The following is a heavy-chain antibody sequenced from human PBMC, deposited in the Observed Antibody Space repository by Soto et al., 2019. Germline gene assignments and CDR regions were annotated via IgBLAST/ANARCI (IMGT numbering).Heavy chain of an antibody. Sequence: PSETLSLTSAVYGGSFSGYYWSWIRQPPGKGLEWIGEINHSGSTNYNPSLKSRVTISVDTSKNQFSLKLSSVTAADTAVYYCARGLGGVGATTAYYFDYWGQGTLVTVSS. CDR1: GGSFSGYY. CDR3: ARGLGGVGATTAYYFDY. CDR2: INHSGST. D-gene: IGHD1-26*01. V-gene: IGHV4-34*01. J-gene: IGHJ4*02.